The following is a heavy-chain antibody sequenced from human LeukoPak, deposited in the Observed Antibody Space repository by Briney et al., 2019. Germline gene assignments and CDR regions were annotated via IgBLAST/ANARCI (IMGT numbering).Heavy chain of an antibody. CDR1: GFTVSSNY. J-gene: IGHJ6*03. CDR3: ARDVSGRSGYSYYYYYYMDV. CDR2: IYSGGST. Sequence: PGGSLRLSCAASGFTVSSNYMSWVRQAPGKGLEWVSVIYSGGSTYYADSVKGRFTISRDNSKNTLYLQMNSLRAEDTAVYYCARDVSGRSGYSYYYYYYMDVWGKGTTVTVSS. D-gene: IGHD3-3*01. V-gene: IGHV3-53*01.